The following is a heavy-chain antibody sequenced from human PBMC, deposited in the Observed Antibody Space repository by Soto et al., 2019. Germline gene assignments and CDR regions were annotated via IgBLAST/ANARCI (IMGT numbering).Heavy chain of an antibody. CDR2: IYYSGST. V-gene: IGHV4-30-4*01. Sequence: QVQLQASGPGMVTPSQTLSLTCTVSGGSISSGDYYWSWISQPTGKGLWWIGYIYYSGSTYYNPSLKSRVTISVDTSKNQFSLKLSSVTAADTAVYYCAGESPVVTDVCGQGTTVTVSS. CDR1: GGSISSGDYY. CDR3: AGESPVVTDV. D-gene: IGHD3-22*01. J-gene: IGHJ6*02.